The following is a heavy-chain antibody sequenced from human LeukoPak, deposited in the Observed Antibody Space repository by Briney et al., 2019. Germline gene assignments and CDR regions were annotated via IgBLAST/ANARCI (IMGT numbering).Heavy chain of an antibody. CDR1: GFTFSGSG. Sequence: GGSLRLSCAASGFTFSGSGMHWVRQASGKGLEWVGRIRSKANNYGTAYAASVKGRCTISRDDSKNTAYLQMNSLKTEDTAVYYCSRQPPDYGGSDHWGQGTLVTVSS. CDR2: IRSKANNYGT. CDR3: SRQPPDYGGSDH. D-gene: IGHD4/OR15-4a*01. V-gene: IGHV3-73*01. J-gene: IGHJ4*02.